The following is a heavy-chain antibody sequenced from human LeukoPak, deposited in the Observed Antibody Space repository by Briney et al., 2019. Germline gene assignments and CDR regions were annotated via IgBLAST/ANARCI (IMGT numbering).Heavy chain of an antibody. CDR1: GFTFSSYW. V-gene: IGHV3-7*01. J-gene: IGHJ6*02. CDR3: ARLQAYGMDV. D-gene: IGHD4-11*01. Sequence: PGGSLRLSCAASGFTFSSYWMSWVRQAPGKGPEWVANIKHDGSEKYYVDSVKGRFTISRDNAKSSLYLQMNSLRAEDTAVYYCARLQAYGMDVWGQGTTVTVSS. CDR2: IKHDGSEK.